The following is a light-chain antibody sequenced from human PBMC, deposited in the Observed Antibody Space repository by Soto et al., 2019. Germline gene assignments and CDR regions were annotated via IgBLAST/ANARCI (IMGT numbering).Light chain of an antibody. V-gene: IGLV2-14*01. CDR3: SSHTSRSTHVV. J-gene: IGLJ2*01. Sequence: QSALTQPASVSGSPGQSITISCTGTSSDVGGYNYVSWYQQHPGKAPKLMIYDVNNRPSGVSNRFSGSKSGNTASLTISGLQAEDEADYYCSSHTSRSTHVVFGGGTKVTVL. CDR1: SSDVGGYNY. CDR2: DVN.